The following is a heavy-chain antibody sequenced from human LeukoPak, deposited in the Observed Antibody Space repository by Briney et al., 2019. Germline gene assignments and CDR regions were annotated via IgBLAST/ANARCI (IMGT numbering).Heavy chain of an antibody. Sequence: GASVKVSCKASGYTFTGHYMHWVRQAPGQGLEWMGRIDPKSGDTNYAQKFQGRATLTRDTSISTAYMELNRLRSDDTAVYYCARDNGVGATTVWFDPWGQGSLVTVSS. CDR1: GYTFTGHY. D-gene: IGHD1-26*01. J-gene: IGHJ5*02. CDR2: IDPKSGDT. V-gene: IGHV1-2*06. CDR3: ARDNGVGATTVWFDP.